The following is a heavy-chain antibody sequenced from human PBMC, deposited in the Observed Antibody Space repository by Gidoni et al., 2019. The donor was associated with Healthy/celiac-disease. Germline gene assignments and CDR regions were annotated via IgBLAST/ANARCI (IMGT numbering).Heavy chain of an antibody. V-gene: IGHV3-23*01. D-gene: IGHD2-21*01. CDR2: ISGSGGST. CDR3: APLGRYAIVDY. J-gene: IGHJ4*02. CDR1: GFTFSSYA. Sequence: EVQLLESGGGLVQPGGSLRLSCAASGFTFSSYAMSWVRQAPGKGLGGVSAISGSGGSTYDADSVKGRFTISRDNSKNTLYLQMNSLRAEDTAVYYCAPLGRYAIVDYWGQGTLVTVSS.